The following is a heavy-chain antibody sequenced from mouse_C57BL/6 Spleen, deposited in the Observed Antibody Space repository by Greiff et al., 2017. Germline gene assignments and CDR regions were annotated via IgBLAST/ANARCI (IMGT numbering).Heavy chain of an antibody. V-gene: IGHV1-82*01. Sequence: QVQLQQSGPELVKPGASVKISCKASGYAFSSSWMNWVKQRPGKGLEWIGRIYPGDGDTNYNGKFKGKATLTADKSSSTAYMQLSSLTSEDSAVYFCARSGTEGMDYWGQGTSVTVSS. D-gene: IGHD3-1*01. CDR1: GYAFSSSW. CDR2: IYPGDGDT. J-gene: IGHJ4*01. CDR3: ARSGTEGMDY.